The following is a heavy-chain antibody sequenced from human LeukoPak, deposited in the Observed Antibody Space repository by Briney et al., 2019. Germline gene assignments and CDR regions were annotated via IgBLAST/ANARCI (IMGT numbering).Heavy chain of an antibody. CDR2: ISGSGGST. CDR3: AKVGDYGDYVGTYYFDY. Sequence: PGGSLRLSCAASGFTFSSYAMSWVRQAPGKGLEWVSAISGSGGSTYYADSVKGRFTISRDNSKNTLYLQMNSLRAEDTAVYYCAKVGDYGDYVGTYYFDYWGQGTLVTVSS. CDR1: GFTFSSYA. D-gene: IGHD4-17*01. V-gene: IGHV3-23*01. J-gene: IGHJ4*02.